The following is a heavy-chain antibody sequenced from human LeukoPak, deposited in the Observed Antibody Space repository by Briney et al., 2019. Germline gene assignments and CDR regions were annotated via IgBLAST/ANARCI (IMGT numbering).Heavy chain of an antibody. D-gene: IGHD3-16*01. V-gene: IGHV3-33*01. J-gene: IGHJ6*02. CDR3: ARDRPGGGINGMDV. CDR2: IWYDGSIK. CDR1: GFISSNHG. Sequence: GGSLRLSCAASGFISSNHGMHWVRQAPGKGLEGVAVIWYDGSIKYYADSVKGRFSTSRDNSKNTVDLQMNSLRVEDTAVYYCARDRPGGGINGMDVWGQGTTVTVSS.